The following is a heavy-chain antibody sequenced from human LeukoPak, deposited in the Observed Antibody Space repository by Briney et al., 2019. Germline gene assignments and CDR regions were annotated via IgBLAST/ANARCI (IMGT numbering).Heavy chain of an antibody. V-gene: IGHV1-69*01. CDR2: IIPIFGTA. Sequence: MAGGSLRLSCAASGFTFSSYALSWVRQAPGQGLEWMGGIIPIFGTANYAQKFQGRVTITADESTSTAYMELSSLRSEDTAVYYCAIQRIVQNWFDPWGQGTLVTVSS. CDR3: AIQRIVQNWFDP. D-gene: IGHD2/OR15-2a*01. J-gene: IGHJ5*02. CDR1: GFTFSSYA.